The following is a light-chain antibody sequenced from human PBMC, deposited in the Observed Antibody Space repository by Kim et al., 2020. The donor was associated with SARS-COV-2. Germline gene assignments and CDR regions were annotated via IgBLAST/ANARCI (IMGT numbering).Light chain of an antibody. CDR2: RTN. J-gene: IGLJ2*01. V-gene: IGLV8-61*01. CDR1: SGSVSTNNY. Sequence: QTVVVQEPSFSVSPGGTVTVTCGLSSGSVSTNNYPSWYQQTPGQPPRTLISRTNTRSSGVPGRFSGSILGNKAALTITGAQADDEADYYCVLYLGGGGVPVIFGGGTQLTVL. CDR3: VLYLGGGGVPVI.